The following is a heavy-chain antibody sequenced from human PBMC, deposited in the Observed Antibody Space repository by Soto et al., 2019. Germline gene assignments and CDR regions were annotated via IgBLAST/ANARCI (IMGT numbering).Heavy chain of an antibody. CDR2: ISAYNGNT. D-gene: IGHD4-17*01. CDR3: ARKSGGPTVNILYC. J-gene: IGHJ4*02. CDR1: GYTFSSYG. Sequence: QVQLVQSGAEVKKPGASVKVSCKASGYTFSSYGISWVRQAPGQGLEWMGWISAYNGNTNYAQKFQGRVTMTTDTSTSSAYMELRCLRSDDTAVYYCARKSGGPTVNILYCWGQGTLVTVSS. V-gene: IGHV1-18*01.